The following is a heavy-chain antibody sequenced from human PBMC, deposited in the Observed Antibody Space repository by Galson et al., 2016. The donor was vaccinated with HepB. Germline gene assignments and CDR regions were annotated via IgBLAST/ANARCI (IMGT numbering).Heavy chain of an antibody. CDR1: GFTFSSYS. D-gene: IGHD1-26*01. Sequence: SLRLSCAASGFTFSSYSMNWVRQAPGKGLEWVSSINSSSSYIYYADSVKGRFTISRDNAKNSLYLRMNSLRAEDTAVYYCARGDIVGAIFDYWGQGTLVTVSS. J-gene: IGHJ4*02. CDR2: INSSSSYI. V-gene: IGHV3-21*01. CDR3: ARGDIVGAIFDY.